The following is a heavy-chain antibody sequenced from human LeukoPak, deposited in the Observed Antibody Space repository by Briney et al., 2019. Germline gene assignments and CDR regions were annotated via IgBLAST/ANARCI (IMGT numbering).Heavy chain of an antibody. Sequence: GGSLRLSCAASGFTFSNYWMTWVRQAPGKGLEWVANMNQDGSGKYYVDSVKGRFAISRDNAKNSLYLQMNNLRVEDTAVYYCARDNDRKDDSWGQGTLVTVSS. J-gene: IGHJ5*02. V-gene: IGHV3-7*01. D-gene: IGHD3-16*01. CDR3: ARDNDRKDDS. CDR2: MNQDGSGK. CDR1: GFTFSNYW.